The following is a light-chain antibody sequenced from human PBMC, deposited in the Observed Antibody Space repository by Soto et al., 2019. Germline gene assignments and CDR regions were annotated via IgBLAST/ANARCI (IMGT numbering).Light chain of an antibody. CDR3: AAWDGSLNGWV. J-gene: IGLJ3*02. CDR2: INN. CDR1: SSNIGSNT. V-gene: IGLV1-44*01. Sequence: QSVLTQPPSASGTPGQRVTISCSGSSSNIGSNTVNWYQQLPGTAPKLLIYINNQRPSGVPDRFSGSKSGTSASLAISGLQSEDEAYYYCAAWDGSLNGWVFGGGTKLTIL.